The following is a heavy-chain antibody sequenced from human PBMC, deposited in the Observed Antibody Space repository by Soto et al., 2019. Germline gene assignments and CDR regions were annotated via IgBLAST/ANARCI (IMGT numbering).Heavy chain of an antibody. CDR3: TNGVCYSPQNNGMDV. CDR1: GYRFTSYG. J-gene: IGHJ6*02. Sequence: GASVKVSCKASGYRFTSYGVSWVRQAPGQGLEWMGWISGYNGNTNYAQNLKGRVTMTTDASTSTAYMDLRSLRSDDTAVYYCTNGVCYSPQNNGMDVWGQGTTVTVSS. D-gene: IGHD2-8*01. V-gene: IGHV1-18*01. CDR2: ISGYNGNT.